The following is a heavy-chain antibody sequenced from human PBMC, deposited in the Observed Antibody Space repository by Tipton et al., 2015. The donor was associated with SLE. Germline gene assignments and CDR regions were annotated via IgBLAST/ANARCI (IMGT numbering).Heavy chain of an antibody. J-gene: IGHJ3*02. Sequence: TLSLTCAVSYYSITTGYFWGWVRQAPGKGLEWIGSIYHSGTTYPNPSLKSRVSISVDTSKNQFSLKLNSVTAADTGLYYCARVGTSGTAGPTDFDIWGQGTMVTVSS. CDR3: ARVGTSGTAGPTDFDI. CDR2: IYHSGTT. D-gene: IGHD1-1*01. V-gene: IGHV4-38-2*01. CDR1: YYSITTGYF.